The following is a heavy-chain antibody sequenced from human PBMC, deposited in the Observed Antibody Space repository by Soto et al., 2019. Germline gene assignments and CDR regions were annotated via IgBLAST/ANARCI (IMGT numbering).Heavy chain of an antibody. Sequence: PGGSLRLSCAASGFSFSSYAMRWVRQAPGKGLEWVSVISGSGGGTYYADSVKGRFTISRDNSRNTLYLQMSSLRAEDTALYYCAKEYSNYGGGPFDYWGQGTLVTISS. D-gene: IGHD3-16*01. J-gene: IGHJ4*02. V-gene: IGHV3-23*01. CDR2: ISGSGGGT. CDR1: GFSFSSYA. CDR3: AKEYSNYGGGPFDY.